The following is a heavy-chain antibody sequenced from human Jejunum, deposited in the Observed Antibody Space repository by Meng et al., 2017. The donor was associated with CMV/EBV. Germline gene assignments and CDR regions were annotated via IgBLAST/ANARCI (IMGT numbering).Heavy chain of an antibody. V-gene: IGHV1-3*01. J-gene: IGHJ4*02. CDR3: AREGAVAGLDLDY. D-gene: IGHD6-19*01. CDR1: GYTFSNYV. Sequence: KASGYTFSNYVIHWVRQAPGQRLEWIGWINGDTGNPQYSQNFQGRVTFTRDTSASTAYMELSRLTSEDTAMYYCAREGAVAGLDLDYWGQGTLVTVSS. CDR2: INGDTGNP.